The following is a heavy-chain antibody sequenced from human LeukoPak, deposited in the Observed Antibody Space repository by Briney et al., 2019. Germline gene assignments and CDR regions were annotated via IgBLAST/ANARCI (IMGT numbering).Heavy chain of an antibody. CDR3: AKDLIAARRSGGYYYYMDV. CDR1: GFTFSSYS. Sequence: PGGSLRLSCAASGFTFSSYSMNWVRQAPGKGLEWVSSISSSSSYIYYADSVKGRFTISRDNSKNTLYLQMNSLRAEDTAMYYCAKDLIAARRSGGYYYYMDVWGKGTTVTVSS. J-gene: IGHJ6*03. CDR2: ISSSSSYI. D-gene: IGHD6-6*01. V-gene: IGHV3-21*01.